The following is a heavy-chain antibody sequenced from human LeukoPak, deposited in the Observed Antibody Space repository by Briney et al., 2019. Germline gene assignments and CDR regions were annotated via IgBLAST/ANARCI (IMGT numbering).Heavy chain of an antibody. CDR1: GFTFSSYG. CDR2: IRYDGSNK. Sequence: GGSLRLSCAASGFTFSSYGMHWVRQAPGKGLEGVTFIRYDGSNKYYADCVKGRFPISRDNSKHTLYLKMKSESPEDRAVYYCACGREVPAAIQGRAYFDLWGRGTLVTVSS. D-gene: IGHD2-2*01. V-gene: IGHV3-30*02. CDR3: ACGREVPAAIQGRAYFDL. J-gene: IGHJ2*01.